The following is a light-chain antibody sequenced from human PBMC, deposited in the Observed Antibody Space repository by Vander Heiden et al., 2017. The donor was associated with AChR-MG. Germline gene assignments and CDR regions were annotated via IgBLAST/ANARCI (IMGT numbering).Light chain of an antibody. CDR1: SSNIGSNT. Sequence: QSVLTQPPSASGPPGQRVTIPCSGSSSNIGSNTVNWYQQIPGTAPKLLIYSKNQRPSGVPDRFSGSKSGTSASLAISGLQSEDEADYYCAAWDDSLNGGVFGGGTKLTVL. CDR2: SKN. V-gene: IGLV1-44*01. CDR3: AAWDDSLNGGV. J-gene: IGLJ3*02.